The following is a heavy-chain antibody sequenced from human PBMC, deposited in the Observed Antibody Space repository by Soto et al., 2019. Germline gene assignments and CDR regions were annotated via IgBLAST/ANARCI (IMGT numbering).Heavy chain of an antibody. CDR1: GGTFSSYA. CDR2: IIPIFGTA. D-gene: IGHD3-22*01. V-gene: IGHV1-69*12. J-gene: IGHJ5*02. Sequence: QVQLVQSGAEVKKPGSSVKVSCKASGGTFSSYAISWVRQAPGQGLEWMGGIIPIFGTANYAQKFQGRVTITADESTSTAYMELSSLRSEDRAVYCCARVEVSPTMIVEGHSRFDPWGQGTLVTVSS. CDR3: ARVEVSPTMIVEGHSRFDP.